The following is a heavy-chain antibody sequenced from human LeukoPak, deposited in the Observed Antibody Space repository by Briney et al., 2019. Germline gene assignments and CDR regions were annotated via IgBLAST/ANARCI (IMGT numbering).Heavy chain of an antibody. V-gene: IGHV4-34*01. CDR1: GGSFSGYY. D-gene: IGHD3-22*01. J-gene: IGHJ4*02. CDR2: INHSGRT. Sequence: PSETLSLTCAVYGGSFSGYYWSWIRQPPGKGLEWIGEINHSGRTNYNPSLKSRVTISVDTSKNQFSLKLNSVTAADTAVYYCARARAHLKYYYDSSGYYYFDYWGQGTLVTVSS. CDR3: ARARAHLKYYYDSSGYYYFDY.